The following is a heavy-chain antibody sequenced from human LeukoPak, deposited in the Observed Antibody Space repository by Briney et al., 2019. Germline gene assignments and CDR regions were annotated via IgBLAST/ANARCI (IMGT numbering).Heavy chain of an antibody. CDR1: GFTFSSYS. CDR3: TTITMIRAHIDI. D-gene: IGHD3-10*01. CDR2: ISGRSSYI. V-gene: IGHV3-21*03. J-gene: IGHJ3*02. Sequence: GGSLRLSCAASGFTFSSYSMNWVRQAPGKGLEWVSFISGRSSYIYYADSVKGRFTISRDNAKNSLYLQMNSLRAEDTAVYYCTTITMIRAHIDIWGQGTMVTVSS.